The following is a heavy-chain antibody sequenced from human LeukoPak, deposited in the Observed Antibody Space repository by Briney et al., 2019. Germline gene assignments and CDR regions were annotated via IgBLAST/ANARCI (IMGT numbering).Heavy chain of an antibody. Sequence: SVKVSCKASGGTFSSYAISWVRQAPGQGLEWMGGIIPIFGTANYAQKFQGRVTMTRNTSISTAYMELSSLRSEDTAVYYCARFRRTRFGELFDWFDPWGQGTLVTVSS. D-gene: IGHD3-10*01. V-gene: IGHV1-69*05. CDR1: GGTFSSYA. CDR2: IIPIFGTA. CDR3: ARFRRTRFGELFDWFDP. J-gene: IGHJ5*02.